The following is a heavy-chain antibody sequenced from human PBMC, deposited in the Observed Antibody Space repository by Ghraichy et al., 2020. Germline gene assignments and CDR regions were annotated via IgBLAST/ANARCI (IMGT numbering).Heavy chain of an antibody. CDR3: VGTAEDTQSDY. J-gene: IGHJ4*02. V-gene: IGHV4-4*09. D-gene: IGHD5-18*01. Sequence: SKTLSLTCTVSGGSIKRYYWAWIRQPPGKGLEWIGYIYPSGNTNYNPSLKSRVTISVDTSKNQFSLKLSSVTAADTAVYYCVGTAEDTQSDYWGQGTLVTVSS. CDR2: IYPSGNT. CDR1: GGSIKRYY.